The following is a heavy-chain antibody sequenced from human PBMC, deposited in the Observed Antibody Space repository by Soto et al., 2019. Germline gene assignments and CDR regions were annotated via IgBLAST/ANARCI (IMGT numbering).Heavy chain of an antibody. J-gene: IGHJ4*02. CDR3: ATDLNWEQY. CDR1: GFTFGTYW. V-gene: IGHV3-7*04. CDR2: IKPDGSER. D-gene: IGHD7-27*01. Sequence: EVQLVESGGGLVQPGGSLRLSCAASGFTFGTYWMTWVRQAPGKGLECVGNIKPDGSERYDVDSVKGRFTISRDNAKNSLYLHMNSLRAEDTAVYYCATDLNWEQYWGQGTLVTVSS.